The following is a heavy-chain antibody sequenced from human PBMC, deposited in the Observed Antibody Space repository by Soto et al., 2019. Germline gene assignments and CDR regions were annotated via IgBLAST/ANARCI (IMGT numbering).Heavy chain of an antibody. J-gene: IGHJ4*02. V-gene: IGHV3-23*01. D-gene: IGHD6-19*01. CDR1: GFTFSSYA. CDR3: AKDKSSGWDMWYYFDY. CDR2: ISGSGGST. Sequence: GGSLRLSCAASGFTFSSYAMSWVRQAPGKGLEWVSAISGSGGSTYYADSVKGRFTISRDNSKNTLYLQMNSLRAEDTAVYYCAKDKSSGWDMWYYFDYWGQGTLVTVSS.